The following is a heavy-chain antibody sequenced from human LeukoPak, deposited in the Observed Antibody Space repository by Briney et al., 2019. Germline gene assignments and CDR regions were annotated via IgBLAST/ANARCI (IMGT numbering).Heavy chain of an antibody. J-gene: IGHJ4*02. CDR1: GFVFSSYW. D-gene: IGHD6-19*01. Sequence: GGSLRLSCAASGFVFSSYWMSWVRQAPGKGLEWVANIKQDGSEKYYVDSVKGRFTISRDNAKNSLYLQMNSLRAEDTAVYYCARDEAVAGTYDYWGQGTLVTVSS. CDR2: IKQDGSEK. CDR3: ARDEAVAGTYDY. V-gene: IGHV3-7*01.